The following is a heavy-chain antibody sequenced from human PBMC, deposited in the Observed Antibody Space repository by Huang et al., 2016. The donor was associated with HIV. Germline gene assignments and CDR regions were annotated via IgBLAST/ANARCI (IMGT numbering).Heavy chain of an antibody. Sequence: EVQLVESGGGLVQPGGSLRLSCAASGFTFSSYWMHWVRQAPGKGLGGVSRINGDGSSTNYADSVKGRFTISRDNAKNTLYVQVNSLRAEDTAVYYCARGTRLTGLWYFDLWGRGTLVMVSS. CDR2: INGDGSST. J-gene: IGHJ2*01. V-gene: IGHV3-74*01. CDR3: ARGTRLTGLWYFDL. D-gene: IGHD7-27*01. CDR1: GFTFSSYW.